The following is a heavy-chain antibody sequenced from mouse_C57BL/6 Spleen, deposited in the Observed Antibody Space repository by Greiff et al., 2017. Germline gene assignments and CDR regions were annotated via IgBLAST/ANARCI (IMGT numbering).Heavy chain of an antibody. D-gene: IGHD1-1*01. Sequence: QVQLQQSGAELVRPGTSVKVSCKASGYAFTNYLIQWVKQRPGQGLEWIGVINPGSGGTNYNEKFKGKATLTADNSSSTAYFQLSSLTSEDSAVYFCARDYCYGRSYYAMDYWGQGTSVTVSS. CDR3: ARDYCYGRSYYAMDY. J-gene: IGHJ4*01. CDR1: GYAFTNYL. V-gene: IGHV1-54*01. CDR2: INPGSGGT.